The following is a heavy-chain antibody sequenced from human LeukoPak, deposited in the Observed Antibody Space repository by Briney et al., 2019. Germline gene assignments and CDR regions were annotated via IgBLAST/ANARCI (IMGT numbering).Heavy chain of an antibody. Sequence: GGSLRLSCVASGFTFSNYWMHWVRQAPGEGLEWVSLIYSGGSTYYADSVKGRFTISRDNSKNTLYLQMNSLRAENTAVYYCARERAGSYYFDSWGQGTLVTVSS. CDR3: ARERAGSYYFDS. CDR1: GFTFSNYW. D-gene: IGHD2-15*01. V-gene: IGHV3-53*01. J-gene: IGHJ4*02. CDR2: IYSGGST.